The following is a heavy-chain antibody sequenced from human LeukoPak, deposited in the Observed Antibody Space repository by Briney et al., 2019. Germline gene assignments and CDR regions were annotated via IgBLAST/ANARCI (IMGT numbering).Heavy chain of an antibody. V-gene: IGHV3-30*02. CDR1: GFTFSSYG. CDR2: IRYDGSNK. D-gene: IGHD3-22*01. CDR3: AKGNYYDSSAYNYFDY. J-gene: IGHJ4*02. Sequence: GGSLRLSCAASGFTFSSYGMHWVSQAPGKGLEWVAFIRYDGSNKYYADCVKGRFTISRDNSKNTLYLQMNSLRPEDTAVYYCAKGNYYDSSAYNYFDYWGQGTLVTVSS.